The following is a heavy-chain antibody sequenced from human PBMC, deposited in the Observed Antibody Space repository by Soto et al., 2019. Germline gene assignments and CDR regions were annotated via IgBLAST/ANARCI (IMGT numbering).Heavy chain of an antibody. CDR2: IWYDGSNK. CDR1: GFTFSSYG. J-gene: IGHJ4*02. CDR3: ARVYYYGSGSYYNGHNYYFDY. D-gene: IGHD3-10*01. Sequence: QVQLVESGGGVVQPGRSLRLSCAASGFTFSSYGMHWVRQAPGTGLERVAVIWYDGSNKYYADSEKGRFTISRDNSKNTLYLQMNSLRAEDTAVYYCARVYYYGSGSYYNGHNYYFDYWGQGTLVTVSS. V-gene: IGHV3-33*01.